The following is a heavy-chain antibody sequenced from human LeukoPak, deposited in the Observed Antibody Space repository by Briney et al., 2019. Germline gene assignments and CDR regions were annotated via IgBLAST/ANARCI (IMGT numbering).Heavy chain of an antibody. CDR2: IYYSGST. Sequence: SETLSLTCTVSGGSISSYYWSWIRQPPGKGLEWIGYIYYSGSTNYNPSLKSRVTISVDTSKNQFSLKLSSATAADTAVYYCASYDFWSGYYGYWGQGTLVTVSS. J-gene: IGHJ4*02. D-gene: IGHD3-3*01. CDR1: GGSISSYY. V-gene: IGHV4-59*01. CDR3: ASYDFWSGYYGY.